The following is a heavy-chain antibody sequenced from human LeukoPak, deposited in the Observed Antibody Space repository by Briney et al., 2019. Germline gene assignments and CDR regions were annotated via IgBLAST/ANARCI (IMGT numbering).Heavy chain of an antibody. Sequence: PGGSLRLSCAASGFTFSSYAMSWVRQAPGKGLEWVSAISGSGGSTYYADSVKGRFTISRDNSKNTLYLQMNSLRAEDTAVYYCAKSWVGDYGETPAEYFQHWGQGTLVTVSS. D-gene: IGHD4-17*01. J-gene: IGHJ1*01. CDR2: ISGSGGST. V-gene: IGHV3-23*01. CDR1: GFTFSSYA. CDR3: AKSWVGDYGETPAEYFQH.